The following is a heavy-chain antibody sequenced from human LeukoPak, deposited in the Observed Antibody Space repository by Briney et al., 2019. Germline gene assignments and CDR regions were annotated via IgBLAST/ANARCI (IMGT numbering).Heavy chain of an antibody. V-gene: IGHV3-20*04. D-gene: IGHD3-10*01. CDR2: INWNGGST. Sequence: PGGSLRLSCAASGFTFDDYVMSWVRQAPGKRLEWVSDINWNGGSTGYPDSLKGRFTISRDNAKNSLYLQMNILRAEDTALYYFARDRDYYGSRSTPDYWREGTLLSVCS. CDR3: ARDRDYYGSRSTPDY. J-gene: IGHJ4*02. CDR1: GFTFDDYV.